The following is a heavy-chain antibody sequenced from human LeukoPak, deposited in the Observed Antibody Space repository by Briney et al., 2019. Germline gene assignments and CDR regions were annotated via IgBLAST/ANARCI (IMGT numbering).Heavy chain of an antibody. CDR2: INPNSGGT. V-gene: IGHV1-2*06. Sequence: ASVKVSCKASGYTFTGYYMHWVRQAPGQGLEWMGRINPNSGGTNYAQKFQGRVTMTRGTSISTAYMELSRLRSDDTAVYYCARLGSWLLPRGYFDYWGQGTLVTVSS. CDR3: ARLGSWLLPRGYFDY. J-gene: IGHJ4*02. CDR1: GYTFTGYY. D-gene: IGHD3-22*01.